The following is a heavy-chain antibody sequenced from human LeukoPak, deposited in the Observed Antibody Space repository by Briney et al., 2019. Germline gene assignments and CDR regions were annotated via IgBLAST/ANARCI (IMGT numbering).Heavy chain of an antibody. CDR3: ARLVVCSSTSCLYNWFDP. Sequence: GASVKVSCKASGYTFTSYDINWVRQAPGQGLEWMGWISAYNGNTNYAQKLQGRVTMTTDTSTSTAYMELRSLRSDDTAVYYCARLVVCSSTSCLYNWFDPWGQGTLVTVSS. D-gene: IGHD2-2*01. CDR2: ISAYNGNT. V-gene: IGHV1-18*01. J-gene: IGHJ5*02. CDR1: GYTFTSYD.